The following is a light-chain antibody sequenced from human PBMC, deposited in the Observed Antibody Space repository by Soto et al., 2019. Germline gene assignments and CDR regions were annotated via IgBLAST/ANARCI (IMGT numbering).Light chain of an antibody. CDR1: QDISSY. Sequence: IQLTQSPSSLSASVGDRVTITCRASQDISSYLAWYQQKPGKAPKLLIYAASTLQRGVPSRFSGSGSGTDFTLTISSLQTEDFATYYRQQLNNYPPLPFGGGTKVEIK. CDR2: AAS. CDR3: QQLNNYPPLP. J-gene: IGKJ4*01. V-gene: IGKV1-9*01.